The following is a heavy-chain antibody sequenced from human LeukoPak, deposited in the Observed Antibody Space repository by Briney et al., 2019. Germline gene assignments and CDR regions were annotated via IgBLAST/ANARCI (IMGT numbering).Heavy chain of an antibody. CDR2: IKQDGSVK. D-gene: IGHD3-3*01. J-gene: IGHJ4*02. CDR3: ARFSRVEWSF. CDR1: GFIFSNYW. V-gene: IGHV3-7*01. Sequence: GGSLRLSCAASGFIFSNYWMSWVRQAPGKGLEWVANIKQDGSVKQYVDFIKGRFTISRDNAKNTLYLQMDSLRVEDTAVYYCARFSRVEWSFWGQGTLVTVSS.